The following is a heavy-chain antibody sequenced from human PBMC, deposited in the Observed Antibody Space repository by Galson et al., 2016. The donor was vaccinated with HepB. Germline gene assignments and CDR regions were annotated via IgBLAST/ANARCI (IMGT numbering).Heavy chain of an antibody. CDR2: ISGYNGNT. V-gene: IGHV1-18*01. CDR3: ARDIVLMVFSADYYYYGMDV. D-gene: IGHD2-8*01. CDR1: GYTFTSYG. Sequence: SVKVSCKASGYTFTSYGISWVRLAPGQGLEWMGWISGYNGNTNYARKFRGRVTLTTNTSTSTAYMELRGLRSDDTAVYYCARDIVLMVFSADYYYYGMDVWGQGTTVTVSS. J-gene: IGHJ6*02.